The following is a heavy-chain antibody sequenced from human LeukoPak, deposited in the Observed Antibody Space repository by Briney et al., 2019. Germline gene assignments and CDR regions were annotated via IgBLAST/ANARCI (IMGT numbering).Heavy chain of an antibody. CDR2: IYHSGST. D-gene: IGHD4-17*01. CDR3: ARGPYEKYGDYAPIFDY. V-gene: IGHV4-39*01. CDR1: GGSISSSSYY. J-gene: IGHJ4*02. Sequence: SETLSLTCTVSGGSISSSSYYWGWIRQPPGKGLEWIGRIYHSGSTYYSPSLKSRVTISVDTSKNQVSLRLNSVTAADTAVYYCARGPYEKYGDYAPIFDYWGQGTLVTVSS.